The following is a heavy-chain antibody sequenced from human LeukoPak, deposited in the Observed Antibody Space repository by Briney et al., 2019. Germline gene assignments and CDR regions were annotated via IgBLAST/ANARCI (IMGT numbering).Heavy chain of an antibody. V-gene: IGHV4-34*01. J-gene: IGHJ6*03. CDR1: GGSFSGFY. CDR3: ARTTEAHSWRTRYYDYYMDV. Sequence: SETLSLTCAVYGGSFSGFYWSWIRHVPGKGLEWIGEINYTGSTSYNPSLKSRVTISVDTSKNQFSLKLSSVTAADTAVYYCARTTEAHSWRTRYYDYYMDVWGKGTTVTVSS. CDR2: INYTGST. D-gene: IGHD6-13*01.